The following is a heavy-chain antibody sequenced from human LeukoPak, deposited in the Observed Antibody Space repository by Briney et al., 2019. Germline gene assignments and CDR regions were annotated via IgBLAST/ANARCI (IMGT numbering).Heavy chain of an antibody. CDR1: NFTFGSYG. CDR3: AKDQCSTSSWLACRFFDY. Sequence: GGSLRLSCAASNFTFGSYGMNWVCHVPGKGLEWVAYISYEGSDKYYTDSVKGRFTISRDNSKNTLSLQMNSLRVEDTAIYYCAKDQCSTSSWLACRFFDYWGQGSLVTVSS. V-gene: IGHV3-30*02. CDR2: ISYEGSDK. D-gene: IGHD2-2*01. J-gene: IGHJ4*02.